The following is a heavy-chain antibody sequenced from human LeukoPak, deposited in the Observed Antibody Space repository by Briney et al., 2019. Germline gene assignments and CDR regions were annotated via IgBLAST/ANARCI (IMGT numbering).Heavy chain of an antibody. CDR3: TTDPSAVPYLTGVRGY. V-gene: IGHV3-15*07. J-gene: IGHJ4*02. D-gene: IGHD3-10*01. CDR2: IKGKTDGGTT. CDR1: GFTFSNAW. Sequence: GGSLRLSCAASGFTFSNAWMNWVRQAPGKGLEWVGRIKGKTDGGTTDYAAPVKGRFTISRDDSKNTLYLQMNSLKTEDTAVYYCTTDPSAVPYLTGVRGYWGQGTLVTVSS.